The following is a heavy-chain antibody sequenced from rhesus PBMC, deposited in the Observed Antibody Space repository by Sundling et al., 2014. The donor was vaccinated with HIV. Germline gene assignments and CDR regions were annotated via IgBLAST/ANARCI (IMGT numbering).Heavy chain of an antibody. CDR1: SGSISSSNW. J-gene: IGHJ6*01. CDR2: IYGSGGNT. Sequence: QVQLQESGPGLVKPSETLSLTCAVSSGSISSSNWWTWIRQPPGKGLEWIGGIYGSGGNTDYNPSLKSRVTISTDTSTNRFSLQLTSLTAADTAVYYCAIVRRGALDSWGQGVVVTVSS. D-gene: IGHD2-39*01. V-gene: IGHV4-92*01. CDR3: AIVRRGALDS.